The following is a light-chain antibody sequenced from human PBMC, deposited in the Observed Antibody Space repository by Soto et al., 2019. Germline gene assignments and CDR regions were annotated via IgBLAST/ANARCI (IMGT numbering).Light chain of an antibody. V-gene: IGKV3-15*01. Sequence: EVLMTQSQGTLSVSPGERVTVSCRASQSIGSNLAWYQQKPGQAPRLLIYGASTRVIGVPDRCSGGRSGTEFTLTISSLQSEDIGVYFCQQYNDWPPYTFGQGTKLEIK. CDR1: QSIGSN. CDR2: GAS. CDR3: QQYNDWPPYT. J-gene: IGKJ2*01.